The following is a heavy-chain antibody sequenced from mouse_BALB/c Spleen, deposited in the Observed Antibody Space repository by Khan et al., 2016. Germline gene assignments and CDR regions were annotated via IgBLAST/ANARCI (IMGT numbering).Heavy chain of an antibody. V-gene: IGHV1-54*01. CDR3: ARAQDYDDYFDY. CDR2: INPGSGGT. D-gene: IGHD2-4*01. Sequence: VQLQESGAELVRPGTSVKVSCKASGYAFTNYLIEWVKQRPGQGLEWIGVINPGSGGTNYNEKFKGKATLTADKSSSTAYMQLSSLTSDDSAGYCCARAQDYDDYFDYWGQGTTLTVSS. CDR1: GYAFTNYL. J-gene: IGHJ2*01.